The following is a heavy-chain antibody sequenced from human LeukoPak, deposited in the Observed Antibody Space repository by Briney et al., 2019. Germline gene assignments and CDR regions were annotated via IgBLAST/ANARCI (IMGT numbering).Heavy chain of an antibody. Sequence: GGALRLSCAASGFTFSSYSMNWVRQAPGKGLEWVSSISSSSSYIYYADSVKGRFTISRDNAKNSLYLQMNSLRAEDTAVYYCARDRARSYYYDSSGYYSPFDYWGQGTLVTVSS. V-gene: IGHV3-21*01. CDR3: ARDRARSYYYDSSGYYSPFDY. J-gene: IGHJ4*02. D-gene: IGHD3-22*01. CDR2: ISSSSSYI. CDR1: GFTFSSYS.